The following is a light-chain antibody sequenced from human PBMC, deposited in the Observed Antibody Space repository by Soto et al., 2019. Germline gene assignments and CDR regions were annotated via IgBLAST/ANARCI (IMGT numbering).Light chain of an antibody. V-gene: IGLV1-51*01. Sequence: QSVLTQPPSVSAAPGQKVTISCSGSSSNIGNNYVSWYQQLPGTAPKLLIYDNNKRPSGIPDLFSGSKSGTSATLGITGLQTGDEADYYCGTWDSGLSAAVLGGGTQLTVL. CDR2: DNN. CDR3: GTWDSGLSAAV. CDR1: SSNIGNNY. J-gene: IGLJ3*02.